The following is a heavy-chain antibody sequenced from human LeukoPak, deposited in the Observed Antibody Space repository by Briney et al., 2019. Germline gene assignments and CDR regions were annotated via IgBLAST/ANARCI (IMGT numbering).Heavy chain of an antibody. V-gene: IGHV1-2*02. Sequence: ASVKDSCKASGGTFSSYAISWVRQAPGQGLEWMGWINPNSGGTNYAQKFQGRVTMTRDTSISTAYMELSRLRSDDTAVYYCARDLDSLLGYCSGGSCYSWFDPWGQGTLVTVSS. CDR1: GGTFSSYA. CDR3: ARDLDSLLGYCSGGSCYSWFDP. J-gene: IGHJ5*02. CDR2: INPNSGGT. D-gene: IGHD2-15*01.